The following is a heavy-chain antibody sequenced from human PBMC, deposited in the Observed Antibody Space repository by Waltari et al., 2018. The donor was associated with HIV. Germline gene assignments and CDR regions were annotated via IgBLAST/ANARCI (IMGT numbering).Heavy chain of an antibody. CDR1: GYTFTGYY. D-gene: IGHD6-6*01. CDR3: ARAVSSSSAQGFDY. V-gene: IGHV1-2*04. Sequence: QVQLVQSGAEVKKPGASVKVSCKASGYTFTGYYMPRVRQAPGQGLEWMGWINPNSGGTNYAQKFQGWVTMTRDTSISTAYMELSRLRSDDTAVYYCARAVSSSSAQGFDYWGQGTLVTVSS. CDR2: INPNSGGT. J-gene: IGHJ4*02.